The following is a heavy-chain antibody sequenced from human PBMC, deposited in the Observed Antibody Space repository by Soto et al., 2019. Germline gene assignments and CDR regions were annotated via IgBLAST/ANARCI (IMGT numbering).Heavy chain of an antibody. CDR3: ARGDYTKGPVVFDY. Sequence: KPSETLSLTCTVSGGSISSGDYYWSWIRQPPGKGLEWIGYIYYSGSTYYNPSLKSRVTMSVDTSRNQFSLKLSSVTGADTAVYYCARGDYTKGPVVFDYWGQGTLVTVSS. CDR2: IYYSGST. V-gene: IGHV4-30-4*01. J-gene: IGHJ4*02. D-gene: IGHD4-4*01. CDR1: GGSISSGDYY.